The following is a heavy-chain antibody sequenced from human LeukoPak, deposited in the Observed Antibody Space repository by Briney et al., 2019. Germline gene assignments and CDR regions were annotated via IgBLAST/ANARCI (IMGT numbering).Heavy chain of an antibody. Sequence: PGGSLRLSCAASGFTFSSYAMSWVRQAPGKGLEWVSAISGSGGSTYYADSVRGRFTISRDNSKNTLYLQMNSLRAEDTAVYHCAKAAYSNPYYYYYYMDVWGKGTTVTVSS. J-gene: IGHJ6*03. D-gene: IGHD4-11*01. CDR1: GFTFSSYA. CDR3: AKAAYSNPYYYYYYMDV. CDR2: ISGSGGST. V-gene: IGHV3-23*01.